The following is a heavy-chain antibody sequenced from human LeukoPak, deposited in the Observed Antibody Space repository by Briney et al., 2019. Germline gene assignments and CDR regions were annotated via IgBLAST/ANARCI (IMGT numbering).Heavy chain of an antibody. CDR3: ARGSVQLEGQDYYYYGMDV. D-gene: IGHD1-1*01. V-gene: IGHV3-48*03. J-gene: IGHJ6*02. CDR2: ISSSGSPI. CDR1: GFTFSSYE. Sequence: GGSLRLSCAASGFTFSSYEMNWVRQTPGKGLEWVSYISSSGSPIYYADSVKGRFTISRDNAKNSLYLQMNSLRAEDTAVYYCARGSVQLEGQDYYYYGMDVWGQGTTVTVSS.